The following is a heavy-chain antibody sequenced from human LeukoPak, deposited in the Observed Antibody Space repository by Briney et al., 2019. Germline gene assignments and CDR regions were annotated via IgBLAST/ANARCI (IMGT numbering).Heavy chain of an antibody. CDR1: GFTFSSYA. D-gene: IGHD2-15*01. CDR2: ISYDGSNK. V-gene: IGHV3-30*04. J-gene: IGHJ4*02. CDR3: ARATYVVVAATHFDH. Sequence: PGGSLRLSCAASGFTFSSYAMHWVRQAPGKGLEWVAVISYDGSNKYYADSVKGRFTISRDNSKNTLYLQMNSLRAEDTAVYYCARATYVVVAATHFDHWGQGTLVTVSS.